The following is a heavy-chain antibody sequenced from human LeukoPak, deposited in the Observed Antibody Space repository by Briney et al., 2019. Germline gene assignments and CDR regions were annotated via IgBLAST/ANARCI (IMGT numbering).Heavy chain of an antibody. D-gene: IGHD2-2*01. V-gene: IGHV3-21*01. CDR3: ARVAVPAALDI. CDR2: ISSSYI. J-gene: IGHJ3*02. Sequence: GGSLRLSCAASGFTFSSYSMNWVRQAPGKGLEWVSPISSSYIYYADSVKGRFTISRDNAKNSLYLQMNSLRAEDTAVYYCARVAVPAALDIWGQGTMVTVSS. CDR1: GFTFSSYS.